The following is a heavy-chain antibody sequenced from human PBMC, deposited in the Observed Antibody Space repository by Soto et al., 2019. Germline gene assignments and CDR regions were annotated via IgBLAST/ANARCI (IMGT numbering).Heavy chain of an antibody. J-gene: IGHJ3*02. CDR3: ASSTVTSGEAFDI. V-gene: IGHV4-30-2*01. Sequence: QLQLQESGSRLLKPSQTLSLTCAVSGGSISSGDYSWHWIRQPPGKGLEWIGYVFHSGSTYSNPSLKSQVTISLARSKNQFSLSLNSVTAADTAVYYCASSTVTSGEAFDIWGQGTMVTVSS. CDR2: VFHSGST. D-gene: IGHD4-17*01. CDR1: GGSISSGDYS.